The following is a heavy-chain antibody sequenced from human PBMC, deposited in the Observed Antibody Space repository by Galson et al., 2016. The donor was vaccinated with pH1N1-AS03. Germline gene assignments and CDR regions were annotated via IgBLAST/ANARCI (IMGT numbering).Heavy chain of an antibody. D-gene: IGHD3-3*01. CDR1: GGSITTNY. Sequence: SETLSLTCTISGGSITTNYWIWIRQPPGKGLQWIGYISYSGFTNYNPSLRSRVTISIDTSKNQFSLKMRSVAAADTALYFCARLYDVRSGYPSFDSWGQGILVTVSS. J-gene: IGHJ4*02. V-gene: IGHV4-59*01. CDR2: ISYSGFT. CDR3: ARLYDVRSGYPSFDS.